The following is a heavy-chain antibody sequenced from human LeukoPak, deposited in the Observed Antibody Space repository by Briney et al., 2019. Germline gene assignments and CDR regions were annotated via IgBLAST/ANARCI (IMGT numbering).Heavy chain of an antibody. CDR1: GGSISGNY. Sequence: SETLSLTCTVSGGSISGNYWSWIRQPPGQGLEWISYIHSSGYTNYNPSLNSRVTISVDTSNNQFSLKVTSVTAADTAMYYCTKRQGPTSGSYDYFDPWGQGALVTVSS. CDR2: IHSSGYT. CDR3: TKRQGPTSGSYDYFDP. J-gene: IGHJ5*02. V-gene: IGHV4-4*09. D-gene: IGHD1-26*01.